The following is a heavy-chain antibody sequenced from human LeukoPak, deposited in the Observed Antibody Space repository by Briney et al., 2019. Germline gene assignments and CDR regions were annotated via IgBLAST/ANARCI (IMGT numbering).Heavy chain of an antibody. J-gene: IGHJ6*02. CDR1: GFTFTKYW. CDR3: ARDLANGGSSAARPTYYYGMDV. D-gene: IGHD6-6*01. V-gene: IGHV3-30*03. CDR2: ISWDESKN. Sequence: GDSLRLSCAASGFTFTKYWMTWVRQAPGKGLEWVAVISWDESKNKYVESVEGRFTLPRDNSKNTLYLQMNSLRAEDTAVYYCARDLANGGSSAARPTYYYGMDVWGQGTTVTVSS.